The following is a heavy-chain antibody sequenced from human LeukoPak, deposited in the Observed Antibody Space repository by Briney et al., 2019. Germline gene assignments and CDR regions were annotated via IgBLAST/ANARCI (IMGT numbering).Heavy chain of an antibody. CDR2: FDPEDGET. D-gene: IGHD6-13*01. CDR1: GYTLTELS. J-gene: IGHJ4*02. CDR3: ATVSQLVGNFDY. V-gene: IGHV1-24*01. Sequence: GASVKVSCKVSGYTLTELSMHWVRQAPGKGLEWMGGFDPEDGETIYAQKFQGRVTMTEDTSTDTAYMELSSLRSEDTAVYYCATVSQLVGNFDYWGQGTLVTVSS.